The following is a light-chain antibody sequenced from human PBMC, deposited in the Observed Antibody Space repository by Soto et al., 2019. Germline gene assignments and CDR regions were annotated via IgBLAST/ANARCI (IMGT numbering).Light chain of an antibody. V-gene: IGKV3-20*01. CDR2: ATS. Sequence: EAVLTQSPGTLSLSPGERATLSCRASQFVSSSYLAWYLQKPGQAPRLLVYATSSRATGIPDRFSGSGSGTEFTLTISRLEPEDFAVYYCQQYGDPPRTFGQGTKVDIK. J-gene: IGKJ2*02. CDR3: QQYGDPPRT. CDR1: QFVSSSY.